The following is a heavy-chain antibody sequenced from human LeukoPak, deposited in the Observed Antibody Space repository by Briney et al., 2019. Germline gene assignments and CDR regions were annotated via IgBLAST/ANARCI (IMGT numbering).Heavy chain of an antibody. CDR2: ISYDGRIK. J-gene: IGHJ4*02. Sequence: GGSLRLSCAASGFAFSSYAIPWVRQAPGKGLEWVSFISYDGRIKYYADSVKGRFTISRDNAKNSLSLQMNSLRAEDTAVYYCARVPSRYPDYWGQGTLVTVSS. V-gene: IGHV3-30-3*01. CDR1: GFAFSSYA. CDR3: ARVPSRYPDY. D-gene: IGHD1-1*01.